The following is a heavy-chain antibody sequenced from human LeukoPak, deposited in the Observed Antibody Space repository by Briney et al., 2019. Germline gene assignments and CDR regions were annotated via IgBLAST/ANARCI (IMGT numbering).Heavy chain of an antibody. CDR3: EKGSSYYDSSGYSSYFDY. D-gene: IGHD3-22*01. V-gene: IGHV3-9*01. CDR2: ISWIIGNI. CDR1: GFTFSDYG. Sequence: GRSLRLSCAAAGFTFSDYGMHWVRQAPGKGLEWVSCISWIIGNICYADSVKGRFTISRDNAKNSLYLQMNRLRAEETSLYYCEKGSSYYDSSGYSSYFDYWGQGTLVTVSS. J-gene: IGHJ4*02.